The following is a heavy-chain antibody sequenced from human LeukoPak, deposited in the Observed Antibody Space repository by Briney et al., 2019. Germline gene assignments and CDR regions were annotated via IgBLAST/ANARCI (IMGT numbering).Heavy chain of an antibody. CDR3: AREGVDTAMVTGYYYYMDV. D-gene: IGHD5-18*01. V-gene: IGHV1-46*01. Sequence: ASVKVSCKASGHTFTSYYMHWVRQAPGQGLEWMGIINPSGGSTSYAQKFQGRVTMTRDMSTSTVYMELSSLRSEDTAVYYCAREGVDTAMVTGYYYYMDVWGKGTTVTVSS. CDR1: GHTFTSYY. J-gene: IGHJ6*03. CDR2: INPSGGST.